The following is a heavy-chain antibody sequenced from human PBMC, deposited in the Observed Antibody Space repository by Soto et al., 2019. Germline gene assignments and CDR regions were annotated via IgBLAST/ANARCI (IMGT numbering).Heavy chain of an antibody. CDR2: IVPNVGTV. Sequence: QMQLVQSGAEVKKPGSSVTVSCKASGGTLSSFINYPINWVRQAPGQGLEWMGGIVPNVGTVNYAQKFQGRVTITSDKSTGTAYMEVSSLRSEDTAIYYCARRDTSGFLRYFDNWGQGTLVTVSS. CDR3: ARRDTSGFLRYFDN. V-gene: IGHV1-69*06. J-gene: IGHJ4*02. D-gene: IGHD3-3*01. CDR1: GGTLSSFINYP.